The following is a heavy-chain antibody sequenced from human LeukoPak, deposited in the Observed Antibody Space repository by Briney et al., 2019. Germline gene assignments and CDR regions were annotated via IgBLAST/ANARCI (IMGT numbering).Heavy chain of an antibody. V-gene: IGHV4-59*12. Sequence: PSETLSLTCTVSGDSIRSYYWSWIRQPPGKGLKWIGYIYHSGSTYYNPSLKSRVTISVDRSKNQFSLKLSSVTAADTAVYYCARAVGRGIVVVPAAILQHWGQGTLVTVSS. CDR3: ARAVGRGIVVVPAAILQH. CDR1: GDSIRSYY. CDR2: IYHSGST. D-gene: IGHD2-2*02. J-gene: IGHJ1*01.